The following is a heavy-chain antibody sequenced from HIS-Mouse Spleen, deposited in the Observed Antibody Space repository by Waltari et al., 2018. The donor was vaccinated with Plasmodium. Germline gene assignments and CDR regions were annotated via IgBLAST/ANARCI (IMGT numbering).Heavy chain of an antibody. CDR3: ALSGH. CDR2: ISYDGSNK. CDR1: GFTFSGYA. Sequence: QVQLVKSGGGVVQPGRSLRLSCAAAGFTFSGYAMHWVRQAPGKGLEWVAVISYDGSNKYYADSVKGRFTISRDNSKNTLYLQMNSLRAEDTAVYYCALSGHWGQGTLVTVSS. V-gene: IGHV3-30*04. J-gene: IGHJ4*02. D-gene: IGHD3-10*01.